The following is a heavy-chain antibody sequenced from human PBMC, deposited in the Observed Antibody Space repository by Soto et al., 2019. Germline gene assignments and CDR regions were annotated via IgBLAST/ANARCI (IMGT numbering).Heavy chain of an antibody. Sequence: QVQLVQSGAEVKKPGASVKVSCKASGYTFTGFYMHWVRQAPGQGLEWMGWINPHSGGTNYAQKFQGRVIMTRDTSISTTYMELSRLGSDDTAVYYCASDCSSNSCYSGGMDVWGQGTTVTVSS. V-gene: IGHV1-2*02. CDR2: INPHSGGT. CDR3: ASDCSSNSCYSGGMDV. CDR1: GYTFTGFY. D-gene: IGHD2-2*01. J-gene: IGHJ6*02.